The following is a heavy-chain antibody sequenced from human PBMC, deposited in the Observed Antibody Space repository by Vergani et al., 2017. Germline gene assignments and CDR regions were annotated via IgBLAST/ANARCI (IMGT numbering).Heavy chain of an antibody. D-gene: IGHD3-22*01. CDR3: ARGQGVYYDTTGYFTWFDP. V-gene: IGHV1-2*02. CDR1: GHIFTDQY. Sequence: QVQLVQSGAEVKKPGASVKVSCKASGHIFTDQYIHWVRQAPGQGLEYMGWISPNSGGTNYAQKFQGRVTMTRDTSISTDYMELSNLRSDDTAVYYCARGQGVYYDTTGYFTWFDPWGQGTLVTVSS. CDR2: ISPNSGGT. J-gene: IGHJ5*02.